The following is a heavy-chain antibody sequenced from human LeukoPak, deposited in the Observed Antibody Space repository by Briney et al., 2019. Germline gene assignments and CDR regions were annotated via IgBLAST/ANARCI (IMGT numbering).Heavy chain of an antibody. J-gene: IGHJ4*02. D-gene: IGHD3-10*01. Sequence: PGGSLRLSCAASGFTFSSYGMHWVRQAPGKGLEWVAVISYDRSNKYYADSVKGRFTISRDNSKNTLYLQMNSLRAEDTAVYYCAKFRSTMVRGAIDYWGQGTLVTVSS. V-gene: IGHV3-30*18. CDR1: GFTFSSYG. CDR3: AKFRSTMVRGAIDY. CDR2: ISYDRSNK.